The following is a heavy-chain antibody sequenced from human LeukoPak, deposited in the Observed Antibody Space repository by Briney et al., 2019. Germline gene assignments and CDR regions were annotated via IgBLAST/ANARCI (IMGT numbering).Heavy chain of an antibody. CDR2: ISGSGGST. D-gene: IGHD4-17*01. J-gene: IGHJ4*02. CDR1: GFTFSSYA. CDR3: AKSTTVTQRGYFDY. V-gene: IGHV3-23*01. Sequence: GGSLRLPCAASGFTFSSYAMSWVRQAPGKGLEWVSAISGSGGSTYYADSVKGRFTISRDNSKNTLYLQMNSLRAEDTAVYYCAKSTTVTQRGYFDYWGQGTLVTVSS.